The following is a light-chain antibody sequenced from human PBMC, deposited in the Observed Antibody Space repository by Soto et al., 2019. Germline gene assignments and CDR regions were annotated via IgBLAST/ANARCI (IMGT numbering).Light chain of an antibody. CDR2: GAS. J-gene: IGKJ2*01. Sequence: EIVLTQSPGTLSLSPRERVTLSCRASQSVSSSYLAWYQQKPGQAPRLLIYGASRRATGIPDRFSGSGSGTDFTLTISRLEPEDFAVYYCQQYGSSTGTFGQGTKLEIK. CDR3: QQYGSSTGT. CDR1: QSVSSSY. V-gene: IGKV3-20*01.